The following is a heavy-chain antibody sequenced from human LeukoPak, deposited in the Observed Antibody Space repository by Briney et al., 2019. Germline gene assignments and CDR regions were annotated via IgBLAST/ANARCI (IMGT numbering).Heavy chain of an antibody. CDR1: GYTFTSYG. Sequence: ASVTVSCKASGYTFTSYGISWVRQAPGQGLEWMGWISAYNGNTNYAQKLQGRVTMTTDTSTSTAYMELRSLRSDDTAVYYCARGLGDYLQSAAPKDYYMDVWGKGTTVTVSS. J-gene: IGHJ6*03. V-gene: IGHV1-18*01. CDR2: ISAYNGNT. D-gene: IGHD2/OR15-2a*01. CDR3: ARGLGDYLQSAAPKDYYMDV.